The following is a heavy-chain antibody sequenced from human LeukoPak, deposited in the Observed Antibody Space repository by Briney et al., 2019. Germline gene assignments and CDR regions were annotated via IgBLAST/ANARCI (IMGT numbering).Heavy chain of an antibody. CDR2: ISSSSSYI. CDR1: GFTFSSYS. CDR3: ARDRVVAATDWLDP. J-gene: IGHJ5*02. V-gene: IGHV3-21*01. Sequence: GGSLRLSCAASGFTFSSYSMNWVRQAPGKGLEWVSSISSSSSYIYYADSVKGRFTISRDNAKNSLYLQMNSLRAEDTAVYYCARDRVVAATDWLDPWGQGTLVTVSS. D-gene: IGHD2-15*01.